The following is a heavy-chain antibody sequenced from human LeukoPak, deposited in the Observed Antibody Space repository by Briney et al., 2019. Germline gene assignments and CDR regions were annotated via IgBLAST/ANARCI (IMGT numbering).Heavy chain of an antibody. J-gene: IGHJ4*02. D-gene: IGHD3-9*01. Sequence: GGSLRLSCAASGFTFSSYAMSWVRQAPGKGLEWVSAISGSGGSTYYADSVKGRFTISRDNAKNSLYLQMNSLRAEDTAVYYCARVSYDILTGYSYIDYWGQGTLVTVSS. V-gene: IGHV3-23*01. CDR3: ARVSYDILTGYSYIDY. CDR1: GFTFSSYA. CDR2: ISGSGGST.